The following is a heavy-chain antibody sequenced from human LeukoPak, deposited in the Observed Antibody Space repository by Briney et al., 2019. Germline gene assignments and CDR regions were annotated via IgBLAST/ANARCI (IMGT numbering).Heavy chain of an antibody. V-gene: IGHV1-2*02. CDR3: ARVKRRNVDRRGGDFDY. CDR2: ISPNTDGT. CDR1: GYTFIDYY. D-gene: IGHD3-10*01. J-gene: IGHJ4*02. Sequence: GASVKVSCKASGYTFIDYYLHWVRQAPGQGLEWMGWISPNTDGTNYAQKFQGRVTMTRDTSISTAYMDLNRLRSDDTAVYYCARVKRRNVDRRGGDFDYWGQGTLVIVSS.